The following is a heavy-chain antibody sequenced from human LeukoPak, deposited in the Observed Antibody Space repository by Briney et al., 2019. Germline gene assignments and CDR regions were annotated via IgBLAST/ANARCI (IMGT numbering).Heavy chain of an antibody. J-gene: IGHJ4*02. CDR3: AKDRGGRQLVPFDY. Sequence: PGGSLRLSCAASGFTLSSYAMSWVRQAPGKGLEWVSAISGSGGSTYYADSVKGRFTISRDNSKNTLYLQMNSLRAEDTAVYYCAKDRGGRQLVPFDYWGQGTLVTVSS. D-gene: IGHD6-13*01. CDR1: GFTLSSYA. CDR2: ISGSGGST. V-gene: IGHV3-23*01.